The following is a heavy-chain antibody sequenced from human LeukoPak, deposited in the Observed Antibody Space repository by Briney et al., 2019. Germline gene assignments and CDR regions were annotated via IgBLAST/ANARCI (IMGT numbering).Heavy chain of an antibody. CDR3: ARDGGYSYGLIPDY. CDR1: GGSLSSYY. V-gene: IGHV4-4*07. D-gene: IGHD5-18*01. CDR2: IYTSGST. Sequence: PSETLPLTCTVSGGSLSSYYWSWIRQPAGKGLEGIGRIYTSGSTNYNPSLTSRVTMSVDTSKNQFSLKLSSVTAADTAVYYCARDGGYSYGLIPDYWGQGTLVTVSS. J-gene: IGHJ4*02.